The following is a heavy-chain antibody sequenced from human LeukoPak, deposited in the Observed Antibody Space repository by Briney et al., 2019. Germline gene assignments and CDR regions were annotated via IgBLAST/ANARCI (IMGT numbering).Heavy chain of an antibody. CDR3: ARGNNYYGSGSYYDDAFHI. D-gene: IGHD3-10*01. CDR1: GGSISSGGYY. J-gene: IGHJ3*02. V-gene: IGHV4-31*03. Sequence: SETLSLTCTVSGGSISSGGYYWSWIRQHPGKGLEWIGYIYYSGSTYYNPSLKSRVTISVDTSKNQFSLNLSSVTAADTAVYYCARGNNYYGSGSYYDDAFHIWGQGTMVTVSS. CDR2: IYYSGST.